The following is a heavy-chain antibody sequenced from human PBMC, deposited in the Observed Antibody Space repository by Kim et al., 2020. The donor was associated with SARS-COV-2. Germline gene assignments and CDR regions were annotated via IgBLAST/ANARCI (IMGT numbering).Heavy chain of an antibody. Sequence: GGSLRLSCAVSGFTFNTNWMSWVRLRQAPGKGLEWVANIKPDETEKYYVDSVKGRFTISRDNSKNSLYLHMNSLRAEDTAVYYCAVGATVFEYWCRGTLV. J-gene: IGHJ4*02. V-gene: IGHV3-7*01. D-gene: IGHD1-26*01. CDR2: IKPDETEK. CDR3: AVGATVFEY. CDR1: GFTFNTNW.